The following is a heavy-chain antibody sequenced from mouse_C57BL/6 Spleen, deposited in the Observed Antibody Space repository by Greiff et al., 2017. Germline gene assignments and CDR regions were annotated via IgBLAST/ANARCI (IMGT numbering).Heavy chain of an antibody. Sequence: VQLQESGAELVRPGASVTLSCKASGYTFTDYEMHWVKQTPVHGLEWIGAIDPETGGTSYNQKFKGKAILAADKSSSTAYLELRSLTSEDSAVYYCTREYYDYFDYWGQGTTLTVSS. CDR1: GYTFTDYE. CDR3: TREYYDYFDY. V-gene: IGHV1-15*01. J-gene: IGHJ2*01. D-gene: IGHD1-1*01. CDR2: IDPETGGT.